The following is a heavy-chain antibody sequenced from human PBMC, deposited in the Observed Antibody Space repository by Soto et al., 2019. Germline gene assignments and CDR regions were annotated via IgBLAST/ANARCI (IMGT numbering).Heavy chain of an antibody. J-gene: IGHJ4*02. CDR2: IYYSGRS. D-gene: IGHD5-18*01. CDR1: GGSISSGGYY. V-gene: IGHV4-31*03. CDR3: ARGGSFGYPFDY. Sequence: QVQLQESGPGLVKPSQTLSLTCTVSGGSISSGGYYWSWIRQHPGKGLEWMGSIYYSGRSYYNPSLKSRVTTSVDTSKNQFSLKLSSVTAADTAVYYCARGGSFGYPFDYWGQGTLVTVSS.